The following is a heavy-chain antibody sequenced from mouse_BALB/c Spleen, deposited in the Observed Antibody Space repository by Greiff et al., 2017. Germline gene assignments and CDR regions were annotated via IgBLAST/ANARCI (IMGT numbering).Heavy chain of an antibody. Sequence: EVQLQESGGGLVKPGGSLKLSCAASGFTFSSYAMSWVRQTPEKRLEWVASISSGGSTYYPDSMKGRFTISRDNARNILYLQMSSLRSEDTAMYYCARPSPMDYWGQGTSVTVSS. CDR2: ISSGGST. CDR3: ARPSPMDY. J-gene: IGHJ4*01. CDR1: GFTFSSYA. V-gene: IGHV5-6-5*01.